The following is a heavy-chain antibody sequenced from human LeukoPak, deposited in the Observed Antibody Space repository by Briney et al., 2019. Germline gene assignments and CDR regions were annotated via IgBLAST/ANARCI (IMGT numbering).Heavy chain of an antibody. CDR3: ATGNYHAFDI. J-gene: IGHJ3*02. V-gene: IGHV3-74*01. CDR1: GFTLSSYW. CDR2: INSDGSST. Sequence: GGSLRLSCAASGFTLSSYWMHWVLQAPGKGLEWVSCINSDGSSTRYADSVKGRFTISRDNAKNTLYLQMDSLRAEDTAVYYCATGNYHAFDIWGQGTMVTASS. D-gene: IGHD1-7*01.